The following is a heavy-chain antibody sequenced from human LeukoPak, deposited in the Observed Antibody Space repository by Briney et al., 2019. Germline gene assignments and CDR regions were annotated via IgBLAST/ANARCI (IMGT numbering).Heavy chain of an antibody. CDR2: ISSSSSYI. D-gene: IGHD4-17*01. Sequence: GGSLRLSCAASGFTFSSYSMNWVRQAPGKGLEWVSSISSSSSYIYYADSVKGRFTISRDNAKNSLYLQMNSLRAEDAAVYYCARDSDYGDYFDYWGQGTLVTVSS. J-gene: IGHJ4*02. V-gene: IGHV3-21*01. CDR3: ARDSDYGDYFDY. CDR1: GFTFSSYS.